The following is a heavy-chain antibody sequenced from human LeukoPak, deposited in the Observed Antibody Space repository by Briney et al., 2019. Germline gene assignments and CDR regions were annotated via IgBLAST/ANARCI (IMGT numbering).Heavy chain of an antibody. CDR2: INPDGSEK. CDR3: ARMYGDYLGY. D-gene: IGHD4-17*01. J-gene: IGHJ4*02. CDR1: GGSISSGNW. V-gene: IGHV3-7*01. Sequence: ETLSLTCAVSGGSISSGNWWSWVRQPPGKGLEWAANINPDGSEKYYLDSVKGRMTISRDNAKNALYLQMNSLRAEDTAVFYCARMYGDYLGYWGQGTLVTVFS.